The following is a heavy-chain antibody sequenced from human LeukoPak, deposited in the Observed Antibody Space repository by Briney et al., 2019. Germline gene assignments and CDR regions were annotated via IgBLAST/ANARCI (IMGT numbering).Heavy chain of an antibody. CDR1: GFTVSSNY. D-gene: IGHD2-21*02. J-gene: IGHJ3*02. CDR2: IYSGGSI. CDR3: ARDGGDAAFDI. V-gene: IGHV3-66*01. Sequence: GGSLRLSCAASGFTVSSNYMHWVRQARGKGLEWVSVIYSGGSIYHADSVKGRFTVSRDNSKNTLYLQMNSLRAEDTAVYYCARDGGDAAFDIWGQGTMVTVSS.